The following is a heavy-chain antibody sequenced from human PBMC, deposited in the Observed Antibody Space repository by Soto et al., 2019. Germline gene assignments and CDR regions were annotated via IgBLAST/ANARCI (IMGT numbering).Heavy chain of an antibody. D-gene: IGHD6-13*01. V-gene: IGHV1-46*03. J-gene: IGHJ5*01. Sequence: QVQLVQSGAEVKKPGASVKLSCKSSEYTFTDYYIHWVRQAPGQGLEWMGLINPSGGSTSYAQKFQGRVTMTRDTSTSAFYMELSSLRSEDTVVYYCAIAAYSTSWYDSWVQGTLVTVSS. CDR1: EYTFTDYY. CDR2: INPSGGST. CDR3: AIAAYSTSWYDS.